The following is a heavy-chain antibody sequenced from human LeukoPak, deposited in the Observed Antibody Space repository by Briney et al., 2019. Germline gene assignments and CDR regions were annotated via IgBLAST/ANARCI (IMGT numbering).Heavy chain of an antibody. D-gene: IGHD4-23*01. Sequence: GGSLRLSCAASGFTFSSYGMSWVRQAPGKGLEWVSAISGSGGSTYYADSVKGRFTIPRDNSKNTLYLQMNSLRAEDTAVYYCAKGGRHADYGGGDFDYWGQGTLVTVSS. V-gene: IGHV3-23*01. CDR1: GFTFSSYG. CDR2: ISGSGGST. J-gene: IGHJ4*02. CDR3: AKGGRHADYGGGDFDY.